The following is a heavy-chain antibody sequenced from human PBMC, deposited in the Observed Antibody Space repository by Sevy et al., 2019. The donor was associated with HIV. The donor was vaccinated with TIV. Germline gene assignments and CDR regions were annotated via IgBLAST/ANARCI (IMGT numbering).Heavy chain of an antibody. Sequence: GGFLRLSCAASGFTFSDYYMTWVRQAPGKGLEWVASINRDGSEKFHVDSVKGRFTISRDNMKKSLFLQMNSLRVEDTAVYYCLRGGGGYWGQEILVTVSS. J-gene: IGHJ4*02. CDR2: INRDGSEK. CDR1: GFTFSDYY. D-gene: IGHD2-15*01. V-gene: IGHV3-7*01. CDR3: LRGGGGY.